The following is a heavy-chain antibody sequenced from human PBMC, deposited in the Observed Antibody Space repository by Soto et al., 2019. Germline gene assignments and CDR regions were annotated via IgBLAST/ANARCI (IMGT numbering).Heavy chain of an antibody. Sequence: QVQLVQSGAEMREPGSSVKVSCKASGGTFSSSAINWLRQAPGQGPEWMGGIIPTFGTANYIEKFRGRVTITADTYTSTAYMEVSSLTSEDTDMYFCERYETAGHRGFESWGQGTKVTVSS. D-gene: IGHD6-19*01. CDR1: GGTFSSSA. CDR2: IIPTFGTA. J-gene: IGHJ3*02. CDR3: ERYETAGHRGFES. V-gene: IGHV1-69*06.